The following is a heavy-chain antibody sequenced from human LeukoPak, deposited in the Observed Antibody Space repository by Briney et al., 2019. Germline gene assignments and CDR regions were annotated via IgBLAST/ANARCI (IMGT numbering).Heavy chain of an antibody. J-gene: IGHJ5*02. V-gene: IGHV4-34*01. CDR3: ARLAARCWFDP. CDR1: GGSFSGYY. Sequence: SETLSLTCAVYGGSFSGYYWSWIRQPPGKGLEWIGEINHSGSTNYNPSLKSRVTISVDTSKNQFSLKLSSVTAADTAVYYCARLAARCWFDPWGKGTLVTVSS. CDR2: INHSGST. D-gene: IGHD6-6*01.